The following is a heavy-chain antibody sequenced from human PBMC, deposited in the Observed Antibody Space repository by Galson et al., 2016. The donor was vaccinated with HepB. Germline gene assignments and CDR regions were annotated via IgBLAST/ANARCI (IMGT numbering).Heavy chain of an antibody. CDR1: GYSFTSHW. J-gene: IGHJ4*02. CDR2: IYPGDSDS. D-gene: IGHD1-1*01. Sequence: QSGAEVKKPGESLKISCEGSGYSFTSHWIAWVRQMPGKGLEWMGIIYPGDSDSRYSPSFQGRVTFSADKSISTAYLQWSSLKASDTAMYYCARGEGFRGPWNYLYYWGQGTLVTVAS. CDR3: ARGEGFRGPWNYLYY. V-gene: IGHV5-51*01.